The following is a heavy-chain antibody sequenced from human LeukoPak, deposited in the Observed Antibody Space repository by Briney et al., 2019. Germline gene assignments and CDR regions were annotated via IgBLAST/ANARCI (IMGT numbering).Heavy chain of an antibody. CDR2: ISSSGSTI. D-gene: IGHD2-15*01. J-gene: IGHJ4*02. CDR1: GFTFSSYE. Sequence: GSLRLSCAASGFTFSSYEMNWDRQAPGKGPEWVSYISSSGSTIYYADSVKGRFTISRDNAKNSLYLQMNSLRAEDTAVYYCARDRTCSGGSCYQDFDYWGQGTLVTVSS. CDR3: ARDRTCSGGSCYQDFDY. V-gene: IGHV3-48*03.